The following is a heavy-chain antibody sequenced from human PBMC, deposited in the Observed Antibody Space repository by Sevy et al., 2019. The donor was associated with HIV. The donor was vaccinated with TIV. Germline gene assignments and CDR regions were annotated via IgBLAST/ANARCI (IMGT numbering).Heavy chain of an antibody. CDR3: IKRSGSWPRYYFDS. V-gene: IGHV3-9*01. CDR1: GFSFDDYA. D-gene: IGHD1-26*01. J-gene: IGHJ4*02. Sequence: GGCLRLSCVGSGFSFDDYAMHWVRQAPGKGLQWFSGISWNSGDIGYADSVKGRFTISRDNAKNSLYLQMNSLRPEDTASSYCIKRSGSWPRYYFDSWGQGTLVTVSS. CDR2: ISWNSGDI.